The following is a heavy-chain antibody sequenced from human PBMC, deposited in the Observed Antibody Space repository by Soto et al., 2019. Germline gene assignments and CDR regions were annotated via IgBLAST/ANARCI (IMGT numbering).Heavy chain of an antibody. V-gene: IGHV3-48*03. D-gene: IGHD4-4*01. Sequence: GGSLRLSCAASGFTFSNYEMNWVRQAPGKGLEWVSYIGTRGRTIYYADSVKGRFTISRDNAKNSLYLQMNSLRAEDTAVYYCARDPAIYSGKFDYGLDVWGQGTTVPSP. CDR3: ARDPAIYSGKFDYGLDV. CDR2: IGTRGRTI. CDR1: GFTFSNYE. J-gene: IGHJ6*02.